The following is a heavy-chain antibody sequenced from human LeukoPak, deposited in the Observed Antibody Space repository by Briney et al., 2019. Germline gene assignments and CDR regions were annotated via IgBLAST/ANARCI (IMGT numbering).Heavy chain of an antibody. CDR3: ARARAALGYCSGGSCYFDY. D-gene: IGHD2-15*01. V-gene: IGHV4-34*01. J-gene: IGHJ4*02. CDR1: GVSFSDYT. CDR2: INHSGST. Sequence: PSETLSLTCAVYGVSFSDYTWSWIRQPPGKGLEWIGEINHSGSTNYNPSLKSRITISLDTSKNQFSLKVNSLTAADTAVYYCARARAALGYCSGGSCYFDYWGQGTLVTVSS.